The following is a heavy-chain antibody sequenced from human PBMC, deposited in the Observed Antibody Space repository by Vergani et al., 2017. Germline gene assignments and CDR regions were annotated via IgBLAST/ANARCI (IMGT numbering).Heavy chain of an antibody. V-gene: IGHV3-33*01. J-gene: IGHJ4*02. Sequence: QVHLVESGGGVVQPGRSLRLSCAASGFTFSSYGMHWVRQAPGKGLEWVAVIWYDGSNKYYADSVKGRFTISRDNSKNTLYLQMYSLRADDTAVYYCARGLEAVAGSAPDYWGQGTLVTVSS. D-gene: IGHD6-19*01. CDR2: IWYDGSNK. CDR1: GFTFSSYG. CDR3: ARGLEAVAGSAPDY.